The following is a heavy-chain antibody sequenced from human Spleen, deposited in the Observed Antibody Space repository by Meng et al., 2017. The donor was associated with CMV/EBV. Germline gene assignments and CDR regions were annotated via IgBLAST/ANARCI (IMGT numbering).Heavy chain of an antibody. D-gene: IGHD4-17*01. V-gene: IGHV4-39*07. J-gene: IGHJ5*02. CDR3: ARDLHTVTTFLPGWFDP. CDR2: IYYSGST. Sequence: SETLSLTCTVSGGSISTSSYYWGWIRQTPGKTLEWIGSIYYSGSTYYNPSLKSRVTISVDTSKNQFSLKLSSVTAADTAVYYCARDLHTVTTFLPGWFDPWGQGTLVTVSS. CDR1: GGSISTSSYY.